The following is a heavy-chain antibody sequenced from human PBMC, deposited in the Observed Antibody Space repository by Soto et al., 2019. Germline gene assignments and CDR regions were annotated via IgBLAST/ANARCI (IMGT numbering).Heavy chain of an antibody. D-gene: IGHD3-10*01. CDR3: ARDKITTVRGVGHYYGMDV. CDR1: GFTFSSYS. J-gene: IGHJ6*02. Sequence: GGSLRLSCAASGFTFSSYSMNWVRQAPGKGLEWVSSISSSSSYIYYADSVKGRFTISRDNAKNSLYLQMNSLRAEDTAVYYCARDKITTVRGVGHYYGMDVWGQGTTVAASS. CDR2: ISSSSSYI. V-gene: IGHV3-21*01.